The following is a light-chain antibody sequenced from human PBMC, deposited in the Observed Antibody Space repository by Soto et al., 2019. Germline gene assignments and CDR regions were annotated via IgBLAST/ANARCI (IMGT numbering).Light chain of an antibody. Sequence: EVVVTQSPATLSVSRGDTATLSCRASQSISSSLAWYQQKPGQPPRLLIYGASTRATGVPARFSGSGSGTEFTLTISRLQSEDFAVYYCQQYYNWRPRFGQGTKVDIK. CDR3: QQYYNWRPR. V-gene: IGKV3-15*01. J-gene: IGKJ1*01. CDR2: GAS. CDR1: QSISSS.